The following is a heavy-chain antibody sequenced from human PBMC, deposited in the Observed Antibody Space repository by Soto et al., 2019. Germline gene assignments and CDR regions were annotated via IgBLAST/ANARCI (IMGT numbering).Heavy chain of an antibody. D-gene: IGHD6-6*01. V-gene: IGHV3-33*01. CDR3: ARETFEYSSSSGFDP. Sequence: GGSLRLSCAASGFTFSSYGMHWVRQAPGKGLEWVAVIWYDGSNKYYADSVKGRFTISRDNSKNTLYLQMNSLRAEDTAVYYCARETFEYSSSSGFDPWGQGTLVTVSS. CDR2: IWYDGSNK. CDR1: GFTFSSYG. J-gene: IGHJ5*02.